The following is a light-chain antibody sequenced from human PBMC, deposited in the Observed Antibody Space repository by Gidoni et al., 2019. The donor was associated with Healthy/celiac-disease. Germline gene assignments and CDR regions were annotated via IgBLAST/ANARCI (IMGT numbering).Light chain of an antibody. J-gene: IGKJ1*01. V-gene: IGKV4-1*01. CDR3: QQYYTPLGT. CDR2: WAS. Sequence: DIVMTQSPDDLAVSLGERATINCKSSQSVLYSSNNKNYLAWYQQKSGQPPKLLIYWASTRESGVPDRFSGSGSGTDFTLTISSLQAEDVAVYYCQQYYTPLGTFGQGTKVEIK. CDR1: QSVLYSSNNKNY.